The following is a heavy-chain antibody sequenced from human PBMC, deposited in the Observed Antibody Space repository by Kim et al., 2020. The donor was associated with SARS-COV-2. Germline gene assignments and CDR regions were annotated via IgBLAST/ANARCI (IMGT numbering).Heavy chain of an antibody. J-gene: IGHJ6*02. V-gene: IGHV1-2*06. CDR1: GYTFTGYY. Sequence: ASVKVSCKASGYTFTGYYMHWVRQAPGQGLEWMGRINPNSGGTNYAQKFQGRVTMTRDTSISTAYMELSRLRSDDTAVYYCARDQNGWNYYSAYYYGMDVWGQGTTVTVSS. D-gene: IGHD1-7*01. CDR2: INPNSGGT. CDR3: ARDQNGWNYYSAYYYGMDV.